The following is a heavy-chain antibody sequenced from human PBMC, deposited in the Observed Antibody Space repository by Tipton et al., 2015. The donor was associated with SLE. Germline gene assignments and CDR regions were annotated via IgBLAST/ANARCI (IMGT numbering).Heavy chain of an antibody. CDR2: VYYGGSI. Sequence: TLSLTCTVSGDAINRRNYYWDWIRQPPGKGLEWVGTVYYGGSIYYNPSLQSRVTISIDTSKNQFSLRLTSVTAADTAVYFCARGVYYGFWSAYYNEEGSKTYYFDSWGHGTLVTVSS. CDR1: GDAINRRNYY. D-gene: IGHD3-3*01. V-gene: IGHV4-39*07. J-gene: IGHJ4*01. CDR3: ARGVYYGFWSAYYNEEGSKTYYFDS.